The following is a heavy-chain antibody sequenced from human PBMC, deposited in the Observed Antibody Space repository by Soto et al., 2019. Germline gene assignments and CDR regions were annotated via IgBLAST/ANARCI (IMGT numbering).Heavy chain of an antibody. CDR3: AKDLFSGGSYPNWFDP. CDR1: GFSFSSYG. V-gene: IGHV3-30*18. CDR2: ISYDGSNK. D-gene: IGHD1-26*01. Sequence: QVQLVESGGGVVQPGRSLRLSCAASGFSFSSYGMHWVRQAPGKGLEWVALISYDGSNKFYADSVKGRFTISGDNSKNTLYLQVNSLRAEDTAVYYCAKDLFSGGSYPNWFDPWGQGTLVTVSS. J-gene: IGHJ5*02.